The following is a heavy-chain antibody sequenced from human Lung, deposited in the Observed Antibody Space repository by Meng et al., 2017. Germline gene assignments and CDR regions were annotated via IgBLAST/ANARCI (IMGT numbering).Heavy chain of an antibody. Sequence: QLQLQESGPGLVKPSETLSLTCTVSGGSIGSSSYYWGWIRQPPGKGLEWIGSIYYTGSTYYNPSLKSRVTISVDTSKNQFSLKLSSVTAADTAVFHCARVGYYYDSGGYYGIDYWGQGTLVTVSS. V-gene: IGHV4-39*01. D-gene: IGHD3-22*01. CDR2: IYYTGST. J-gene: IGHJ4*02. CDR3: ARVGYYYDSGGYYGIDY. CDR1: GGSIGSSSYY.